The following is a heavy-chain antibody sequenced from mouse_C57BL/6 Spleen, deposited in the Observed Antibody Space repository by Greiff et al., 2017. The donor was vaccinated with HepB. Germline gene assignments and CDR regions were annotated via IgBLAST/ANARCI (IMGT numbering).Heavy chain of an antibody. J-gene: IGHJ2*01. D-gene: IGHD2-3*01. CDR2: IYPGDGDT. CDR1: GYAFSSYW. V-gene: IGHV1-80*01. Sequence: QVQLQQSGAELVKPGASVKISCKASGYAFSSYWMNWVKQRPGKGLEWIGQIYPGDGDTNYNGKFKGKATLTADKSSSTAYMQLSSLTSEDSAVYFCARQGARGIHDGYYYFDYWGQGTTLTVSS. CDR3: ARQGARGIHDGYYYFDY.